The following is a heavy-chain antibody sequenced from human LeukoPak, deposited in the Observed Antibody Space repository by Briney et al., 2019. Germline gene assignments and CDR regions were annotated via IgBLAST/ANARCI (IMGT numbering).Heavy chain of an antibody. CDR1: GFTFTSYG. D-gene: IGHD4-17*01. CDR2: ISYDGSNK. Sequence: PGRSRRLVRAVAGFTFTSYGMHWDRPAPGKGLEWVAVISYDGSNKYYADSVKGRFTLSRDTSKNTPYLQMNSLRAEATAVDYCAKDPGGYGDLTFVYWGQGTLVTVSS. V-gene: IGHV3-30*18. J-gene: IGHJ4*02. CDR3: AKDPGGYGDLTFVY.